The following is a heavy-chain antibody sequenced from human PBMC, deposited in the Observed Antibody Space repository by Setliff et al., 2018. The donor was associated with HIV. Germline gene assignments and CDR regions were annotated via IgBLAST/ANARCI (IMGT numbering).Heavy chain of an antibody. CDR3: ARGGLGVVGAIDY. J-gene: IGHJ4*02. CDR1: GGSFSGYY. V-gene: IGHV4-34*01. Sequence: PSETLSLTCAVYGGSFSGYYGTWIRQPPGRGLEWIGEIIHSGGTNYNRSLKSRVTISVDTSKNQFSLNLSSVTAADTAVYYCARGGLGVVGAIDYWSQGTLVTVSS. D-gene: IGHD2-15*01. CDR2: IIHSGGT.